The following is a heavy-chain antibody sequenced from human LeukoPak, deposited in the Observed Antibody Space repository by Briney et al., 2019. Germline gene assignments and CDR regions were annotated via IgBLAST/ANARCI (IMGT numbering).Heavy chain of an antibody. Sequence: GSLSLSCAASGFTFSSYGMHWVRQPPGKGLEWIGEINHSGSTNYNPSLKSRVTISVDTSKNQFSLKLSSVTAADTAVYYCARGSDKYYYDSSGYSDYWGQGTLVTVSS. CDR1: GFTFSSYG. CDR2: INHSGST. CDR3: ARGSDKYYYDSSGYSDY. J-gene: IGHJ4*02. V-gene: IGHV4-34*01. D-gene: IGHD3-22*01.